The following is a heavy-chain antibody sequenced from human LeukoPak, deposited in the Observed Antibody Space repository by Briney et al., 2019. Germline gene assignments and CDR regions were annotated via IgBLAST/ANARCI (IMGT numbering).Heavy chain of an antibody. V-gene: IGHV4-61*02. Sequence: SQTLSLTCTVSGGSISSGSYYWSWIRQPAGRGLEWIGRIYTSGSTNYNPSLKSRVTISVDTSKNQFSLKLSSVTAAATAVYYCASMRVRGVIITGAIDYWGQGTLVTVSS. CDR3: ASMRVRGVIITGAIDY. CDR2: IYTSGST. J-gene: IGHJ4*02. CDR1: GGSISSGSYY. D-gene: IGHD3-10*01.